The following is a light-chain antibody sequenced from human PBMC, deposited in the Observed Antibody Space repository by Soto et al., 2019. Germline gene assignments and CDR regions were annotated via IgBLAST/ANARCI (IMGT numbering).Light chain of an antibody. V-gene: IGKV1-5*03. CDR2: RAS. Sequence: DIQMTQSPSTLPASVGDRVTITCRASQSVDNWLAWFQQKPGKAPKVLIHRASSLDSGVPSRFSGSGWGTEFTPTITSLLPDDFATNYCQHYRASSPWTFGQGTKVEIK. CDR3: QHYRASSPWT. CDR1: QSVDNW. J-gene: IGKJ1*01.